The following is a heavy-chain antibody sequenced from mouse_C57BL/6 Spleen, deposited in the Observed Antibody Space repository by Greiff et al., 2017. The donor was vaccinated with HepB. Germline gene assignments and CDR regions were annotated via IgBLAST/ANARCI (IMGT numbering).Heavy chain of an antibody. D-gene: IGHD2-4*01. CDR2: IDPENGDT. CDR1: GFNIKDDY. Sequence: VQLKESGAELVRPGASVKLSCTASGFNIKDDYMHWVKQRPEQGLEWIGWIDPENGDTEYASKFQGKATITADTSSNTAYLQLSSLTSEDTAVYYCTTRDDYEVAYWGQGTLVTVSA. V-gene: IGHV14-4*01. J-gene: IGHJ3*01. CDR3: TTRDDYEVAY.